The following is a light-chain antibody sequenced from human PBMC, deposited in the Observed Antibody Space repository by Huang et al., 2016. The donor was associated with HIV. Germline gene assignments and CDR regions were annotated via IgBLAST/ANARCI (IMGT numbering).Light chain of an antibody. CDR1: QSVSSY. J-gene: IGKJ2*01. CDR3: QQRDDWFT. V-gene: IGKV3-11*01. Sequence: EIVLTQSPATLSLSPGERATLSCRASQSVSSYLAWYQPKPGQAPRPLLYDASIRATAIPARFSGSGSGTDFTLTVSSLEPEDFAVYYCQQRDDWFTFGQGTKLELK. CDR2: DAS.